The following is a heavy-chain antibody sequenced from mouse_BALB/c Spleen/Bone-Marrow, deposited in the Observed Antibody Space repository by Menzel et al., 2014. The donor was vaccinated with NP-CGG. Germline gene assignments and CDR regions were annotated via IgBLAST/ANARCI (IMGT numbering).Heavy chain of an antibody. CDR2: INPGSGGT. CDR3: AREGYYGLDY. D-gene: IGHD2-1*01. CDR1: GYAFTNYL. Sequence: VQLQQSGAKLVRPGTSVKVSCKASGYAFTNYLIEWFKQRPGQGLEWIGVINPGSGGTNFNEKLRGKATLTADKSSSTAYMQFNSLTSDDSAVYFCAREGYYGLDYWGQGTTLTVSS. V-gene: IGHV1-54*03. J-gene: IGHJ2*01.